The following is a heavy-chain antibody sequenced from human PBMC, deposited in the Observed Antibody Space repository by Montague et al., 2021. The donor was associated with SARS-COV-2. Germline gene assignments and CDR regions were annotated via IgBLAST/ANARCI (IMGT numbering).Heavy chain of an antibody. V-gene: IGHV2-5*02. D-gene: IGHD6-13*01. CDR2: IYWDDDE. Sequence: VKPTQTLTLTCTFSGFSLSTTGVGVGWLRQPPGKALEWLALIYWDDDERYSPSLESRLTISKDNSKNQVVLTMTKMAPVDTATYYCAHTKAPAGDRWFDPWGQGTPVTVSS. J-gene: IGHJ5*02. CDR3: AHTKAPAGDRWFDP. CDR1: GFSLSTTGVG.